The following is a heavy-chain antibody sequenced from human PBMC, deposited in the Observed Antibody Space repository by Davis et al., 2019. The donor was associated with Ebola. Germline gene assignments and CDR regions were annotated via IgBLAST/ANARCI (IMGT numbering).Heavy chain of an antibody. J-gene: IGHJ6*02. Sequence: SETLSLTCAVYSGSFSGYYWSWIRQSPGKGLEWIGEISHTGDTNYNPSLKSRVIISVDTSKNQFSLKLSSVTAADTAVYYCARVTIFGFGMDVWGQGTTVTVSS. D-gene: IGHD3-3*01. V-gene: IGHV4-34*01. CDR3: ARVTIFGFGMDV. CDR2: ISHTGDT. CDR1: SGSFSGYY.